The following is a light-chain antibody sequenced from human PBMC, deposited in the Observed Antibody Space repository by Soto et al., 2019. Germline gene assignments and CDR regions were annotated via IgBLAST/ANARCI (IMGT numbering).Light chain of an antibody. V-gene: IGLV2-14*01. Sequence: QSVLTQSASVSGSPGQSITISCTGTNSDVGGYNYVSWYQQHPGKAPELMIYEVSHRPSGVSNRFSGSKSDNTASLTISGLQAEDEADYYCSSYTSISTLYVFGTGTKLTVL. CDR1: NSDVGGYNY. J-gene: IGLJ1*01. CDR2: EVS. CDR3: SSYTSISTLYV.